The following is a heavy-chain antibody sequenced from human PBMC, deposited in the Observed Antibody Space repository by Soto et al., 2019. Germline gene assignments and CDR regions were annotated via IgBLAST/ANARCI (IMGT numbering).Heavy chain of an antibody. CDR2: INAGNGNT. V-gene: IGHV1-3*01. D-gene: IGHD2-2*01. Sequence: ASVKVSCKASGYTFTSYAMHWVRQAPGQRLEWMGWINAGNGNTKYSQKFQGRVTITRDTSASTAYMELSSLRSEDTAVYYCARSPYCISTSCGPFYYYYGMDVWGQGTSVTVSS. J-gene: IGHJ6*02. CDR3: ARSPYCISTSCGPFYYYYGMDV. CDR1: GYTFTSYA.